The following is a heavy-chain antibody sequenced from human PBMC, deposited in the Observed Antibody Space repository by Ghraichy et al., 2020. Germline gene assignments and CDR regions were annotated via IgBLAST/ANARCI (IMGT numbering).Heavy chain of an antibody. V-gene: IGHV3-48*02. D-gene: IGHD4-23*01. CDR3: GRASSVVRFYYYDGMDV. J-gene: IGHJ6*02. Sequence: GGSLRLSCVGSGFTFSGYNMNWVRQSPGKGLEWVSYITSSSRTIFYADSVKGRFTISRDNAQNSLSLQMNSLRDEDTAIYYCGRASSVVRFYYYDGMDVWGQGTRVTVSS. CDR1: GFTFSGYN. CDR2: ITSSSRTI.